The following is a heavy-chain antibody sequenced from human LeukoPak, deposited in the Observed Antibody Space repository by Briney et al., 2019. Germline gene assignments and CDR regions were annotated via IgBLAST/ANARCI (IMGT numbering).Heavy chain of an antibody. D-gene: IGHD3-3*01. CDR3: ARIIDFWSGYYDY. CDR2: MNPNSGTT. V-gene: IGHV1-8*01. CDR1: GYTFTSYD. Sequence: ASVKVSCKASGYTFTSYDINWVRQATGQGLEWMGWMNPNSGTTGYAQKFQGRVTMTRDTSTSTVYMELSSLRSEDTAVYYCARIIDFWSGYYDYWGQGTLVTVSS. J-gene: IGHJ4*02.